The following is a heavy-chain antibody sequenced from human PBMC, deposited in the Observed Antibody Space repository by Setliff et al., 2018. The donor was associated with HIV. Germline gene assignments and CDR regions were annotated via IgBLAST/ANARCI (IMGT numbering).Heavy chain of an antibody. Sequence: SETLSLTCTVSGDSISNYYWSWVRQPPGKGLEWIGYIYTTGSTNYNPSLKSRVTMSVDTSKNQFSLRLTSVTAADTAMYYCARSLCYYDSCGYYYNYWGQGTLVTVSS. CDR1: GDSISNYY. J-gene: IGHJ4*02. CDR3: ARSLCYYDSCGYYYNY. V-gene: IGHV4-4*09. D-gene: IGHD3-22*01. CDR2: IYTTGST.